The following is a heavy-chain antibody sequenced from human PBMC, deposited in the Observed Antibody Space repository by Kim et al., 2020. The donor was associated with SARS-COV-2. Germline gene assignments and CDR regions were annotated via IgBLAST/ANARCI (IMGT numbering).Heavy chain of an antibody. D-gene: IGHD3-9*01. J-gene: IGHJ6*02. CDR1: GFIFSSYS. CDR2: ISSISNTI. CDR3: ASDILTAYDYGMDV. V-gene: IGHV3-48*02. Sequence: GGSLRLSCAGSGFIFSSYSMHWVRQAPGKGLEWLSYISSISNTIYYADSVKGRFTISRDNAKSSLYLQMNSLRDEDTAVYYCASDILTAYDYGMDVWGQGATVTFSS.